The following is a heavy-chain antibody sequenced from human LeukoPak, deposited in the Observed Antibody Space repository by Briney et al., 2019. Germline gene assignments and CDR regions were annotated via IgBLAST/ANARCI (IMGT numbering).Heavy chain of an antibody. D-gene: IGHD2/OR15-2a*01. CDR3: ARVLSATYLNYYGMDV. CDR2: IHSSGNT. Sequence: SETLPLTCTVSGGSLSSYYWSWIRQPAGKGLEWIGRIHSSGNTNYNPSLRRRVTMSVDTSKNQFSLNLSSVTAADTAIYYCARVLSATYLNYYGMDVWGQGTTVTVSS. V-gene: IGHV4-4*07. J-gene: IGHJ6*02. CDR1: GGSLSSYY.